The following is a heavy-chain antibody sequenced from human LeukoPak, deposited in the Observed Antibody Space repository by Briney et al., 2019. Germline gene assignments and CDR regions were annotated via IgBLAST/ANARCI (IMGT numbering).Heavy chain of an antibody. CDR1: GYSFTDHW. V-gene: IGHV5-51*01. CDR3: ARLFTLVGRHGLDV. J-gene: IGHJ6*02. Sequence: GESLNISCKSFGYSFTDHWVAWVRQMPGKGPEWMGIIYPGDSDTRYSPSFQGQVTISADRSAATAFLHVSSLKASDTAIYYCARLFTLVGRHGLDVWGQGTTVTVSS. D-gene: IGHD1-26*01. CDR2: IYPGDSDT.